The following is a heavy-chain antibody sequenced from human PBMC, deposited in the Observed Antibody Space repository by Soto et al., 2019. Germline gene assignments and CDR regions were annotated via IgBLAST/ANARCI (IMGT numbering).Heavy chain of an antibody. J-gene: IGHJ4*02. CDR2: ISSSSSTI. CDR1: GFTFSSYS. CDR3: ARDRGAYCGGDCHIPGGRYY. Sequence: GGSLRLSCAASGFTFSSYSMNWVRQAPGKGLEWVSYISSSSSTIYYADSVKGRFTISRDNAKNSLYLQMNSLRAEDTAVYYCARDRGAYCGGDCHIPGGRYYWGQGTLVTVSS. V-gene: IGHV3-48*01. D-gene: IGHD2-21*01.